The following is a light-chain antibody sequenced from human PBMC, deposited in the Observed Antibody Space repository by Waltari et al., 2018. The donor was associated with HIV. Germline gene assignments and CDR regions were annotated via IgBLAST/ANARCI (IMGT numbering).Light chain of an antibody. CDR1: QSITTK. CDR3: QQYNNWPPWT. Sequence: TQSPATLSVSPGERVTLSCRASQSITTKLAWYQQTPGQAPRLLIYGASTRAPGIPDRFSGSGSGTEFTLTISSLQSEDFAIYYCQQYNNWPPWTFGQGTKVEI. CDR2: GAS. V-gene: IGKV3-15*01. J-gene: IGKJ1*01.